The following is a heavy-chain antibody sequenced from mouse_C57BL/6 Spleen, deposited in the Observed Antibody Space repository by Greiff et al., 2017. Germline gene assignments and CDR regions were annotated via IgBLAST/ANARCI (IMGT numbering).Heavy chain of an antibody. CDR3: ARGGHFGYYAMDY. V-gene: IGHV1-42*01. J-gene: IGHJ4*01. CDR2: INPSTGGT. CDR1: GYSFTGYY. D-gene: IGHD1-2*01. Sequence: DVQLQESGPELVKPGASVKISCKASGYSFTGYYMNWVKQSPEKSLEWIGEINPSTGGTTYNQKFKAKATLTVDKSSSTAYMQLKSLTSEDSAVYYCARGGHFGYYAMDYWGQGTSVTVSS.